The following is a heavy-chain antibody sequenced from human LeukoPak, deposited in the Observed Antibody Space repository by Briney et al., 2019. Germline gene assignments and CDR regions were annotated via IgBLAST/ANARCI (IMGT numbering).Heavy chain of an antibody. CDR1: GGSISSSSYY. CDR2: IYYSGST. Sequence: SETLSLTCTVSGGSISSSSYYWGWIRQPPGKGLEWIGSIYYSGSTYYNPSLKSRVTISVDTSKNQFSLKLSSVTAADTAVYYCARDRAYDSSGDAFDIWGQGTMVTVSS. J-gene: IGHJ3*02. V-gene: IGHV4-39*07. CDR3: ARDRAYDSSGDAFDI. D-gene: IGHD3-22*01.